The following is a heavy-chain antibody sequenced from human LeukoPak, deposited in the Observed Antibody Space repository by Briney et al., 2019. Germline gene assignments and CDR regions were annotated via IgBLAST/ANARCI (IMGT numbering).Heavy chain of an antibody. J-gene: IGHJ4*02. CDR3: ARCITIFGVAEYYFDY. CDR2: IYYSGST. V-gene: IGHV4-39*07. Sequence: PSETLSLICTVSGGSISSSSYYWGWIRQPPGKGLEWIGSIYYSGSTYYNPSLKSRVTISVDTSKDQFSLKLSSVTAADTAVYYCARCITIFGVAEYYFDYWGQGTLVTASS. D-gene: IGHD3-3*01. CDR1: GGSISSSSYY.